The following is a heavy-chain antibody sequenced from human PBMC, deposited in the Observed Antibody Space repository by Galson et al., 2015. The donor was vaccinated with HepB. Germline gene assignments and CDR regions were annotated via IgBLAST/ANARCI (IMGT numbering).Heavy chain of an antibody. D-gene: IGHD3-22*01. V-gene: IGHV3-30*18. J-gene: IGHJ4*02. CDR3: AKDRYDSSGGYFDY. CDR1: GFTFSSYG. Sequence: SLRLSCAASGFTFSSYGMHWVRQAPGKGLEWVAVISYDGSNKYYADSVKGRFTISRDNSKNTLYLQMNSLRAEDTAVYYCAKDRYDSSGGYFDYWGQGTLVTVSS. CDR2: ISYDGSNK.